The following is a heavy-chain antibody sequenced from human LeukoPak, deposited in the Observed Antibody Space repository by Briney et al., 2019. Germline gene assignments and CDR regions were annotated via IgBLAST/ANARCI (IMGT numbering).Heavy chain of an antibody. D-gene: IGHD6-13*01. V-gene: IGHV4-38-2*02. J-gene: IGHJ6*02. CDR2: IYHSGST. CDR3: ARDGTAYGMDV. CDR1: GYSISSGYY. Sequence: PSETLSLTCTVSGYSISSGYYWGWILQPPGKGLEWIGSIYHSGSTYYNPSLKSRVTISVDTSKNQFSLKLSSVTAADTAVYYCARDGTAYGMDVWGQGTTVTVSS.